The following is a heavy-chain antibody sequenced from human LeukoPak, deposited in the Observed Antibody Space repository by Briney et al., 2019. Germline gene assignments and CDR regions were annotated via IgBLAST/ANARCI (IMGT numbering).Heavy chain of an antibody. D-gene: IGHD4-23*01. CDR3: ASYYGGNSGSDY. CDR1: GGSISSSSYY. V-gene: IGHV4-39*01. CDR2: IYYSVST. Sequence: PSETLSLTCTVSGGSISSSSYYWGWIRQPPGNGREWIGSIYYSVSTYYNPSLKSRVTISVDTSKNQFSLKLSSVTAADTAVYYCASYYGGNSGSDYWGQGTLVTVSS. J-gene: IGHJ4*02.